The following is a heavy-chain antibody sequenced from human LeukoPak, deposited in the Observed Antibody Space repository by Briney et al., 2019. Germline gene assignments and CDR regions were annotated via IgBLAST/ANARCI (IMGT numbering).Heavy chain of an antibody. CDR1: GFTFSSYA. J-gene: IGHJ4*02. Sequence: GGSLRLSCAASGFTFSSYAMRWVRQAPGEGLEWVAVISYDGSNKYYADSVKGRFTISRDNSKNTLYLQMNSLRAEDTAVYYCARDCGGDCYAFDYWGQGTLVTVSS. CDR3: ARDCGGDCYAFDY. D-gene: IGHD2-21*02. CDR2: ISYDGSNK. V-gene: IGHV3-30*04.